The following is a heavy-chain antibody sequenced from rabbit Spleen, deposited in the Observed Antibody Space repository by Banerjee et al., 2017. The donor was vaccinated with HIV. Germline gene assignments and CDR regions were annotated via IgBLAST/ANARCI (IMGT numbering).Heavy chain of an antibody. D-gene: IGHD4-2*01. CDR1: GFSFRGSYW. J-gene: IGHJ4*01. CDR3: TRDAAGREDFNL. V-gene: IGHV1S40*01. CDR2: IYGGGSSGSS. Sequence: QSLEESGGDLVKPGASLTLTCTASGFSFRGSYWICWVRQAPGKGLEWIACIYGGGSSGSSYFASWAKGRFTISKTASTTVTLQMTSLTAADTATYFCTRDAAGREDFNLWGPGTLVTVS.